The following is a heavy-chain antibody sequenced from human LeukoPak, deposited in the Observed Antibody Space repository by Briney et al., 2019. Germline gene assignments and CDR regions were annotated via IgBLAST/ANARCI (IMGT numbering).Heavy chain of an antibody. D-gene: IGHD6-19*01. CDR3: AKYPTPGIAVAGTDYFDY. V-gene: IGHV3-23*01. CDR1: GFTFSSYA. J-gene: IGHJ4*02. CDR2: ISGSGGST. Sequence: GGSLRLSCAASGFTFSSYAMSWVRQAPGKGLEWVSAISGSGGSTYYADSVKGRFTISRDNSKNTLYLQMNSLRAEDTAVYYCAKYPTPGIAVAGTDYFDYWGQGTLVTVPS.